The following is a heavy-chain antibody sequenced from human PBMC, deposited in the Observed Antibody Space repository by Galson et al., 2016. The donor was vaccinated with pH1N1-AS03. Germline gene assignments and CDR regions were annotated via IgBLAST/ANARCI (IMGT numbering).Heavy chain of an antibody. J-gene: IGHJ4*02. V-gene: IGHV3-74*01. CDR1: GFTFSSYW. Sequence: SLRLSCAASGFTFSSYWMHWVRHLPGKRLVWVSGIDSDGSKTYYADHVRGQFSISRDNAKNTLPLQMNSLRAEDTALDYLADPFGLPWGQGTLVTVSS. CDR2: IDSDGSKT. D-gene: IGHD3-10*01. CDR3: ADPFGLP.